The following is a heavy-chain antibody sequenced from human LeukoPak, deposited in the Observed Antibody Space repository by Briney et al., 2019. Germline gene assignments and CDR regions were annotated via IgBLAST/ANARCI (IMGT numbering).Heavy chain of an antibody. D-gene: IGHD6-19*01. V-gene: IGHV3-21*06. CDR1: GFTFSAYS. CDR2: INGRGFSI. J-gene: IGHJ4*02. CDR3: TRDQPSSGWGFDS. Sequence: GGSLRLSCATSGFTFSAYSMNWVRHAPGKGLEWVANINGRGFSIHYADSIKGRFTISRDNTKDLLYLQMTSLRADDTALYYCTRDQPSSGWGFDSWGRGTLVIVSS.